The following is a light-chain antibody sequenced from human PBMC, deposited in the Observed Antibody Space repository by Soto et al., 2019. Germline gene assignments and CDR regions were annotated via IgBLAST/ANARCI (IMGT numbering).Light chain of an antibody. CDR3: CSFTTSTTYV. CDR1: SSDVGGYNY. V-gene: IGLV2-14*01. Sequence: QSVLTQPASVSGSPGQSITISCTGTSSDVGGYNYVSWYQQYPGKAPKVMIYDVTNRPSGVSNRFSGSRSGNTASLTISGLQAEYEADYYCCSFTTSTTYVFGPGTKVTVL. CDR2: DVT. J-gene: IGLJ1*01.